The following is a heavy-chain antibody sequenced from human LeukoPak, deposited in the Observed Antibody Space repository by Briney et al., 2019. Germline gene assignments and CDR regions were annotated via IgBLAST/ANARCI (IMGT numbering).Heavy chain of an antibody. CDR2: ISSSGSI. Sequence: GGSLRLSCATSGFTFSTYEMDWVRQAPGKGLEWVSYISSSGSIYYTDSVKGRFTISRDNAKNSLYLQMNSLRAEDTAIYYCAREGYGGTSDAFDIWAKGQWSPSLQ. V-gene: IGHV3-48*03. J-gene: IGHJ3*02. CDR1: GFTFSTYE. CDR3: AREGYGGTSDAFDI. D-gene: IGHD4-23*01.